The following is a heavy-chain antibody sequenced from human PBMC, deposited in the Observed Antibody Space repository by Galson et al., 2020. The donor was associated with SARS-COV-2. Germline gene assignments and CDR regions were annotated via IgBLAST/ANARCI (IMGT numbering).Heavy chain of an antibody. V-gene: IGHV3-7*01. J-gene: IGHJ4*02. CDR1: GFTFSSYW. CDR3: ARDFPAKYCSGGSCYSGGREHFDY. D-gene: IGHD2-15*01. CDR2: IKQDGSEK. Sequence: GGSLRLSCAASGFTFSSYWMSWVRQAPGKGLEWVANIKQDGSEKYYVDSVKGRFTISRDNAKNSLYLQMNSLRAEDTAVYYCARDFPAKYCSGGSCYSGGREHFDYWGQGTLVTVSS.